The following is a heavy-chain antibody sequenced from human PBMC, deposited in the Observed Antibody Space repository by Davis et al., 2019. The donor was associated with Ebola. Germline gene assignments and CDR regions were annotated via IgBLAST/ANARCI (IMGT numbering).Heavy chain of an antibody. V-gene: IGHV3-33*01. J-gene: IGHJ5*02. CDR2: IWYDGSNE. CDR3: ARDHYDSSAHNWFDP. D-gene: IGHD3-22*01. Sequence: GESLKISCAASGFTFSSYGMHWVRQAPGKGPEWVAVIWYDGSNEDYADSVKGRFTISRDNSKNTLYLQMNSLRAEDTAVYYCARDHYDSSAHNWFDPWGQGTLVTVSS. CDR1: GFTFSSYG.